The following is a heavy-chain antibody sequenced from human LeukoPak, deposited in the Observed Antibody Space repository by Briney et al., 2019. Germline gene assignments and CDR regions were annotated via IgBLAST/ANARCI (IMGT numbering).Heavy chain of an antibody. CDR3: ATKVPGTSHFRD. D-gene: IGHD3-3*02. CDR2: ISGSGSSI. J-gene: IGHJ4*02. CDR1: EFRFSSFE. V-gene: IGHV3-48*03. Sequence: PGGSLRLSCAASEFRFSSFEMNWVRQAAGKGLEWVSYISGSGSSIYYADSVRGRFAISRDNAKNSLYLQMNSLRAEDTAVYYCATKVPGTSHFRDWGQGTLVTVSS.